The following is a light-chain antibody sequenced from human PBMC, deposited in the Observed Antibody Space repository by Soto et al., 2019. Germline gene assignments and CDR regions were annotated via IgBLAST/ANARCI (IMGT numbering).Light chain of an antibody. CDR1: QSVSSN. J-gene: IGKJ2*01. CDR2: GAS. V-gene: IGKV3-15*01. CDR3: QQYHNWPLFT. Sequence: EIVMTQSPATLSVSPGDTATLSCRASQSVSSNLAWYQQKPGQAPRLLIYGASTRATGIPARFSGSGSGTEFTLTISSLQSDDFSLYYCQQYHNWPLFTFGQGTKLEL.